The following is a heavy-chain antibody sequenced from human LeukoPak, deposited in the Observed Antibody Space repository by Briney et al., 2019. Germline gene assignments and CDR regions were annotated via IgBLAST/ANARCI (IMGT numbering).Heavy chain of an antibody. Sequence: TSETLSLTCTVSGGSISSYYWSWIRQPPGKGLEWIGYIYYSGSTNYNPSLKSRVTISVDTSKNQFSLKLSSVTAADTAVYYCARWESSSGTLDYWGQGTLVTVSS. V-gene: IGHV4-59*01. CDR1: GGSISSYY. D-gene: IGHD1-26*01. CDR2: IYYSGST. J-gene: IGHJ4*02. CDR3: ARWESSSGTLDY.